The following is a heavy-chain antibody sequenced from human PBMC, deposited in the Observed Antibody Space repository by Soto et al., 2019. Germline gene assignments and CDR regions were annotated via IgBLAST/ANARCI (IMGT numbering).Heavy chain of an antibody. CDR2: IYYSGST. J-gene: IGHJ5*02. D-gene: IGHD3-10*01. CDR1: GGSISSYY. CDR3: ARVVTMVRGVTRVFWFDP. V-gene: IGHV4-59*01. Sequence: PSETLSLTCTVSGGSISSYYWSWIRQPPGKGLEWIGYIYYSGSTNYNPSLKSRVTISVDTSKNQFSLKLSSVTAADTAVYYCARVVTMVRGVTRVFWFDPWGQGTLVTVSS.